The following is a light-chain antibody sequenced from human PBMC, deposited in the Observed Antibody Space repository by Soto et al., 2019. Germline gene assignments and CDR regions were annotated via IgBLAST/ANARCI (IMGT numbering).Light chain of an antibody. CDR3: QSADSSFYV. CDR1: ALPKQY. V-gene: IGLV3-25*03. J-gene: IGLJ1*01. Sequence: SYELTQPPSVSVSPGQTARITCSGDALPKQYAYWYQQKPGQAPMLVIYKDSERPSGIPERLSGSSSGTTVTLTICGVQAEDEADYYCQSADSSFYVFGTGTKVTVL. CDR2: KDS.